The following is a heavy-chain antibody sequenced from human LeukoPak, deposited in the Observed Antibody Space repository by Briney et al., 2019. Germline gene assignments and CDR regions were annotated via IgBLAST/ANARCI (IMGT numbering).Heavy chain of an antibody. CDR1: GFTFNNYA. CDR2: ISGNGGRT. J-gene: IGHJ4*02. Sequence: GGSLRPSCAASGFTFNNYAMSWVRQAPGKGLEWVAAISGNGGRTYYRDSVKGRFTISRDNPKNTLYLLMNSLSAEDTALYYCAKEQTSSGYFDYWGQGTLVTVSS. V-gene: IGHV3-23*01. D-gene: IGHD3-10*01. CDR3: AKEQTSSGYFDY.